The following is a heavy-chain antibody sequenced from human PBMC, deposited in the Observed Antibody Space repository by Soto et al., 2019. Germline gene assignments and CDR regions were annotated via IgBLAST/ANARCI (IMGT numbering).Heavy chain of an antibody. CDR2: INSVGSST. V-gene: IGHV3-74*01. CDR1: GFTLSGHW. Sequence: PGGSLRLSCAASGFTLSGHWMHWVRQAPGKGLVWVSRINSVGSSTSYADSVRGRFTISRDNGKNTLYLQMSSLKVEDTAVYYCARGRDFSYGSFADWGQGTLVTVSS. J-gene: IGHJ4*02. D-gene: IGHD5-18*01. CDR3: ARGRDFSYGSFAD.